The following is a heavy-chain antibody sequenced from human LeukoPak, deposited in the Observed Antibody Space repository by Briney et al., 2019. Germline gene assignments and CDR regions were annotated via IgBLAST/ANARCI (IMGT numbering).Heavy chain of an antibody. D-gene: IGHD2-15*01. V-gene: IGHV3-23*01. J-gene: IGHJ6*02. CDR2: ISASGDST. CDR3: AKNLYCGGGSCYPSALGMDV. CDR1: RFAFNKFA. Sequence: PGGSLRLSCAASRFAFNKFAMSWVRQAPGKGLEWVSAISASGDSTYYGDSVKGRFTISRDKSKNTLFLQMNSLRAEDTAVYYCAKNLYCGGGSCYPSALGMDVWGQGTTVTVSS.